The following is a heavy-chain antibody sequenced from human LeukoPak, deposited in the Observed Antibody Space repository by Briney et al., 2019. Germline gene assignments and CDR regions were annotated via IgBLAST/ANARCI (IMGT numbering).Heavy chain of an antibody. Sequence: PSETLSLTXTVSGGSISSSSYYWGWIRQPPGKGLEWIGGIYYSGSAYYNPSLKSRVTISVDTSKNQFSLKLSSVTAADTAVYYCARLKSAAGNYYFDYWGQGTLVTVSS. D-gene: IGHD6-13*01. CDR1: GGSISSSSYY. CDR2: IYYSGSA. CDR3: ARLKSAAGNYYFDY. J-gene: IGHJ4*02. V-gene: IGHV4-39*07.